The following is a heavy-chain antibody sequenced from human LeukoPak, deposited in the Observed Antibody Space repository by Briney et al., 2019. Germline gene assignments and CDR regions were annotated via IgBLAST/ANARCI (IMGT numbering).Heavy chain of an antibody. J-gene: IGHJ4*02. D-gene: IGHD5-12*01. CDR1: GFIFDDHA. Sequence: GGSLRLSCAAPGFIFDDHAMSWVRQAPGKGLEWVSAISGSGGSTYYADSVKGRFTISRDNSKNTLYLQMNSLRAEDTAVYYCAKDLGTSGYGASDYWGQGTLVTVSS. CDR3: AKDLGTSGYGASDY. CDR2: ISGSGGST. V-gene: IGHV3-23*01.